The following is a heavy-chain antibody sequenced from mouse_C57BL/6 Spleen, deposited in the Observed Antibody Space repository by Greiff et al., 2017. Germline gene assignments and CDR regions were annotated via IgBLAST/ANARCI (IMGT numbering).Heavy chain of an antibody. CDR3: AGGKTYYFDY. V-gene: IGHV1-82*01. Sequence: QVQLKESGPELVKPGASVKISCKASGYAFSSSWMNWVKQRPGKGLEWIGRIYPGDGDTNYNGKFKGKATLTADKSSSTAYMQLSSLTSEDSAVYCWAGGKTYYFDYWGKGTTLTVSS. CDR2: IYPGDGDT. J-gene: IGHJ2*01. CDR1: GYAFSSSW.